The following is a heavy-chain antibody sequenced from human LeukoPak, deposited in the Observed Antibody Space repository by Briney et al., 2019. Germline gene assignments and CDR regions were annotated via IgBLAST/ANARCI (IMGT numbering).Heavy chain of an antibody. CDR1: GFTFSSYL. CDR3: ARDSGINPYYDFWSRQVYYYYLDV. J-gene: IGHJ6*03. Sequence: GGSLRLSCAASGFTFSSYLMTWVRQAPGKGLEWVANIKQDGSEKYYVDSVEGRFSISRDNAKNSLYLQMNNLRAEDTAVYYCARDSGINPYYDFWSRQVYYYYLDVWGKGTTVTVSS. V-gene: IGHV3-7*01. D-gene: IGHD3-3*01. CDR2: IKQDGSEK.